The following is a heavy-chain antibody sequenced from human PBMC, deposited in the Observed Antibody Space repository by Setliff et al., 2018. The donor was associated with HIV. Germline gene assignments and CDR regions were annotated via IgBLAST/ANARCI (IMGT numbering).Heavy chain of an antibody. J-gene: IGHJ4*02. D-gene: IGHD1-7*01. Sequence: ASVKVSCKASGYTFTSYGISWVRQAPGQGLEWMGWISAYNGNTNYAQKLQGRVTMTRDTSTSTAYMELRSLRSDDTAAYYCARVWEWNYDLGYWGQGTLVTVSS. CDR1: GYTFTSYG. CDR3: ARVWEWNYDLGY. CDR2: ISAYNGNT. V-gene: IGHV1-18*01.